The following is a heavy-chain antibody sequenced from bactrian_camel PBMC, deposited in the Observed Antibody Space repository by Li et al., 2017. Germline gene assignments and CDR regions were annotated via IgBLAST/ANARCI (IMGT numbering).Heavy chain of an antibody. J-gene: IGHJ4*01. Sequence: QLVESGGGSVQAGGSLRLSCGASGYTYNRLCMAWFRQAAGKEREWVAHISTSGHSTLVADSVKGRATISQDDAKNTLNLQINSLKPDDTAVYYCAAGGTTSIPRLSICSNFQHWGQGTQVTVS. V-gene: IGHV3S1*01. CDR1: GYTYNRLC. CDR2: ISTSGHST. CDR3: AAGGTTSIPRLSICSNFQH. D-gene: IGHD3*01.